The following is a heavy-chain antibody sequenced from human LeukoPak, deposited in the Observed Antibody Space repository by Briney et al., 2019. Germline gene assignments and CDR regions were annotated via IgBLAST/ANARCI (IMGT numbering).Heavy chain of an antibody. CDR2: IYYSGST. CDR3: ARTPQRITIFGVVMMFDP. J-gene: IGHJ5*02. D-gene: IGHD3-3*01. Sequence: SETLSLTCTVSGGSISSGGYYWSWIRQHPGKGLEWIGYIYYSGSTYYNPSLKGRVTISVDTSKNQFSLKLSSVTAADTAVYYCARTPQRITIFGVVMMFDPWGQGTLVTVSS. CDR1: GGSISSGGYY. V-gene: IGHV4-31*03.